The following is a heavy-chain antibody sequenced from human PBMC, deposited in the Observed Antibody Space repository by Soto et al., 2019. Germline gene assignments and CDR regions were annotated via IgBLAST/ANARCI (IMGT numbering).Heavy chain of an antibody. J-gene: IGHJ6*02. D-gene: IGHD2-2*01. Sequence: APGEGLEWVAVISYDGSNKYYADSVKGRFTISRDNSKNTLYLQMNSLRAEDTAVYYCARESSTSPPAKKYYYYGMDVWGQGTTVTVSS. V-gene: IGHV3-30-3*01. CDR3: ARESSTSPPAKKYYYYGMDV. CDR2: ISYDGSNK.